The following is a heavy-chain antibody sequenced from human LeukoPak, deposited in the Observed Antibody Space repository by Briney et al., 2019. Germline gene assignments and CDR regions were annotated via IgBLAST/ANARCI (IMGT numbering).Heavy chain of an antibody. CDR1: GGSISSSSYY. CDR3: ARDKIGALPSGYAPAYFDY. D-gene: IGHD3-22*01. J-gene: IGHJ4*02. V-gene: IGHV4-39*07. Sequence: PSETLSLTCTVSGGSISSSSYYWGWIRQPPGKGLEWIGSIYYSGSTYYNPSLKSRVTISVDTSKNQFSLKLSSVTAADTAVYYCARDKIGALPSGYAPAYFDYWGQGTLVTVSS. CDR2: IYYSGST.